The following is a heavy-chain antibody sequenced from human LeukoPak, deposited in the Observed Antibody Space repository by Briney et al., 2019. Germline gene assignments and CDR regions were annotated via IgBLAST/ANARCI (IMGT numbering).Heavy chain of an antibody. CDR2: ISGSGGST. D-gene: IGHD4-17*01. V-gene: IGHV3-23*01. CDR1: GFTFSSYA. J-gene: IGHJ6*03. CDR3: AGGPFTVTTLYYYYMDV. Sequence: GGSLRLSCAASGFTFSSYAMSWVRQAPGKGLGWVSAISGSGGSTYYADSVKGRFTISRDNSKNTLYLQMNSLRAEDTAVYYCAGGPFTVTTLYYYYMDVWGKGTTVTVSS.